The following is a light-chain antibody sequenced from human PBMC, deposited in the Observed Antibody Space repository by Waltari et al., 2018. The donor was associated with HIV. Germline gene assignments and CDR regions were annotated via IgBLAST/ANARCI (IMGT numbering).Light chain of an antibody. CDR3: CSYAGSSTFV. CDR2: EVS. J-gene: IGLJ3*02. V-gene: IGLV1-40*01. CDR1: NSNIGAGYD. Sequence: QSVLTQPPSVSGAPGQTVTISCTGSNSNIGAGYDVHWYQQLPGTAPKLMIYEVSKRPSGVSNRFSGSKSGNTASLTISGLQAEDEADYYCCSYAGSSTFVFGGGTKLTVL.